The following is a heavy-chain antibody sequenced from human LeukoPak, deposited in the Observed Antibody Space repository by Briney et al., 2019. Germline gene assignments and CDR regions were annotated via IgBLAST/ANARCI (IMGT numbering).Heavy chain of an antibody. D-gene: IGHD4-17*01. J-gene: IGHJ4*02. Sequence: PSETLSLTCAVYGGSFSGYYWSWIRQPPGKGLEWIGRIYTSGSTNYNPSLKSRVTMSVDTSKNQFSLKLSSVTAADTAVYYCARRGDYLDYWGQGTLVTVSS. CDR3: ARRGDYLDY. CDR1: GGSFSGYY. V-gene: IGHV4-59*10. CDR2: IYTSGST.